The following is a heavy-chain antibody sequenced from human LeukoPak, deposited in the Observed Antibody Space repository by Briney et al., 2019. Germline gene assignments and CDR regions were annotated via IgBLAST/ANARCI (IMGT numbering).Heavy chain of an antibody. D-gene: IGHD6-13*01. V-gene: IGHV1-3*01. J-gene: IGHJ4*02. CDR2: INAGNGNT. CDR1: GYTFTSYA. CDR3: ARDLRVSQQLATDY. Sequence: GASVKVSCKASGYTFTSYAMHWVRQAPGQRLEWMGWINAGNGNTKYSQKFQGRVTITRDTSASTAYMELSSLRSEDTAVYYCARDLRVSQQLATDYWGQGTLVTVSS.